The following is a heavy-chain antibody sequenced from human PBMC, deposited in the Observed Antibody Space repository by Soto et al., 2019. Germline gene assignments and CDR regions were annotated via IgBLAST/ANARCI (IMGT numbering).Heavy chain of an antibody. D-gene: IGHD6-6*01. CDR3: AREVYGSSSDPDS. V-gene: IGHV3-7*03. Sequence: GGSLRLSCAASGFTFSSYWMSWVRQAPGKGLEWVANIKQDGSDEYYVDSVKGRFTISRDNAKNSLFLQMNSLRADDTAVYYCAREVYGSSSDPDSWGQGTLVTVSS. CDR1: GFTFSSYW. CDR2: IKQDGSDE. J-gene: IGHJ5*01.